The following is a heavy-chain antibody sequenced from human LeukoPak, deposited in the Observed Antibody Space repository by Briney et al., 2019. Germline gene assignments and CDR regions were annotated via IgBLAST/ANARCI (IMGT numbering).Heavy chain of an antibody. J-gene: IGHJ3*02. Sequence: GGSLRLSCAASGFTFSSYWMHWVRQAPGKGLVWVSRINSDGSSTSYADSVKGRFTISRDNAKNSLYLQMNSLRAEDTALYYCAKDIGEDLLYAFDIWGQGTMVTVSS. V-gene: IGHV3-74*01. CDR3: AKDIGEDLLYAFDI. D-gene: IGHD3-10*01. CDR1: GFTFSSYW. CDR2: INSDGSST.